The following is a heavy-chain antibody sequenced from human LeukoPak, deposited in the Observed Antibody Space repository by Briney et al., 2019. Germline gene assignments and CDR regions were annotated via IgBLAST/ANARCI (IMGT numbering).Heavy chain of an antibody. Sequence: ASVKVSCKASGYTFISHTMHWVRQAPGQRLEWVGWINPDNAHTKYSQKFQGRVTITRDTSATTVYVELSSLRSEDTAIYYCVRTYYDVLTGYYFDYWDQGTLVTVAS. CDR3: VRTYYDVLTGYYFDY. D-gene: IGHD3-9*01. V-gene: IGHV1-3*01. CDR2: INPDNAHT. J-gene: IGHJ4*02. CDR1: GYTFISHT.